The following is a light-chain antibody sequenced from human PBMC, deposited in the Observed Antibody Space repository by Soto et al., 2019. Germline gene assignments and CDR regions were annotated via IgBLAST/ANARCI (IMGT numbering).Light chain of an antibody. V-gene: IGKV1-27*01. CDR1: HDITNY. J-gene: IGKJ3*01. CDR3: QKCSGPPPFT. Sequence: DIQMTQSPSSLSASVGDRVTITCRASHDITNYLAWYQQKPGKVPKLLIYAASTLQSGVPSRFSGSGSGTDFTLTISSLQPEDAATYVWQKCSGPPPFTFGPGTTVDIK. CDR2: AAS.